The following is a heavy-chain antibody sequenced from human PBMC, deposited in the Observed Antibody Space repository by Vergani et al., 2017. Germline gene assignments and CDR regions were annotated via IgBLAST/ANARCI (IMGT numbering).Heavy chain of an antibody. CDR3: AKASPSYYYDSSGYSDGYFDY. CDR1: GFTFDDYA. D-gene: IGHD3-22*01. CDR2: ISWNSGSI. Sequence: EVQLVESGGGLVQPGRSLRLSCAASGFTFDDYAMHWVRQAPGKGLEWVSGISWNSGSIGYAASVKGRFTISRDNAKNSLYLQMNSLRAEDTALYYCAKASPSYYYDSSGYSDGYFDYWGQGTLVTVSS. J-gene: IGHJ4*02. V-gene: IGHV3-9*01.